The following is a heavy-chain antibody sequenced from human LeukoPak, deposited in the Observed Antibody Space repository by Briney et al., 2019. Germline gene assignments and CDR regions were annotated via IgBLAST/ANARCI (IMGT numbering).Heavy chain of an antibody. CDR2: ISYDGSNK. Sequence: GGSLRLSSAASGFTFSVYTMHWVRQAPGKGLEWVAIISYDGSNKYYADSVEGRFTISRDNSKNTLYLQMNSLRAEDTAVYYCARSVRFLEGGLLYWGQGTLVTVSS. CDR3: ARSVRFLEGGLLY. CDR1: GFTFSVYT. J-gene: IGHJ4*02. V-gene: IGHV3-30*04. D-gene: IGHD3-3*01.